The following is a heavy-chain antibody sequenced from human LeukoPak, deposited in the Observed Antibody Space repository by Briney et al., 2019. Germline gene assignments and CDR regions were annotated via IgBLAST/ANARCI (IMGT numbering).Heavy chain of an antibody. Sequence: PSETLSLTCSVSGGSISSNGYYWGWIRQPPGKGLEWIGAIYYSGSAYYNPSLKSRVTISVDTSKNQFSLKLSSVTAADTAVYYCARRNDFDIWGQGTMVTVSS. CDR3: ARRNDFDI. CDR2: IYYSGSA. V-gene: IGHV4-39*01. J-gene: IGHJ3*02. CDR1: GGSISSNGYY.